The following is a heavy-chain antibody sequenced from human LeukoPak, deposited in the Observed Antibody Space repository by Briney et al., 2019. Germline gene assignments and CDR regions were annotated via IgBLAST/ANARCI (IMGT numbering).Heavy chain of an antibody. V-gene: IGHV1-69*13. D-gene: IGHD6-6*01. J-gene: IGHJ4*02. Sequence: SVKVSCKASGGTFSRYAIRWVGQAPGQGVEWMGGIIPILGTAKYAQKFQGRVTINADESKSTAYMEVGRLRAEEPAVYYCARDGIAARLFDYWGQGTLVTVSS. CDR2: IIPILGTA. CDR3: ARDGIAARLFDY. CDR1: GGTFSRYA.